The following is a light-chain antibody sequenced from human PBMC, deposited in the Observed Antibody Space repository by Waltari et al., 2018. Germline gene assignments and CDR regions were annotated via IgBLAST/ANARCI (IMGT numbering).Light chain of an antibody. CDR1: SSDVGGYNY. Sequence: QSALTQPASVSGSPGQSITISCTGTSSDVGGYNYVSWYQQHPGKAPKLMIYDVSKRPSRVSNRFSGSKSGNTASLTISGLQAEDEADYYCSSYTSSSTLVFGGGTKLTVL. J-gene: IGLJ2*01. V-gene: IGLV2-14*01. CDR2: DVS. CDR3: SSYTSSSTLV.